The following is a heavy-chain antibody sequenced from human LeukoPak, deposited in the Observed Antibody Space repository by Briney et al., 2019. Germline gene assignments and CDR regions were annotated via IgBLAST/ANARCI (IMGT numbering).Heavy chain of an antibody. J-gene: IGHJ4*02. CDR1: GFTFSSYA. V-gene: IGHV3-23*01. CDR3: AKDGISGWYGNHFDY. Sequence: GGSLRLSCAASGFTFSSYAMNWVRQAPGKGLEGVSTIRGTGTTTYYADSVKGRFTISRDNSKNTLYLEISSLRVEDTAVYYCAKDGISGWYGNHFDYWGQGTLVTVSP. D-gene: IGHD6-19*01. CDR2: IRGTGTTT.